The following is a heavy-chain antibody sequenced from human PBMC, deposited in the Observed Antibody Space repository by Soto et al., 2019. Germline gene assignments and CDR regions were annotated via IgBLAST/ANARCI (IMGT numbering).Heavy chain of an antibody. V-gene: IGHV4-31*03. CDR1: GGSISSGGYY. D-gene: IGHD4-17*01. CDR3: ARAGYGYYGKDFYMDV. J-gene: IGHJ6*03. CDR2: IHYSGST. Sequence: QVQLQESGPGLVKPSQTLSLTCTVSGGSISSGGYYWSWIRQHPGKGLEWIGYIHYSGSTYYNPSLLSRVTISVDTSKNQCSLKLGSVTAADTAVYYCARAGYGYYGKDFYMDVWCKGTTVTVSS.